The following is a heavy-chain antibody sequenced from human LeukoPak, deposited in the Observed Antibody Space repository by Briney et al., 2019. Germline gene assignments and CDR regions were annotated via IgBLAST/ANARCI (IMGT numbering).Heavy chain of an antibody. V-gene: IGHV1-2*02. J-gene: IGHJ4*02. CDR2: INPNNGDT. CDR3: ARVGSSGWYVHPTLDY. CDR1: GYTFSGYY. Sequence: ASVKVSCKASGYTFSGYYMHWVRQPPGQGLEWMAWINPNNGDTNYAQKFQGRVTMTRDTSISTAYMELTRLISDDTAVYYCARVGSSGWYVHPTLDYWGQGTLVTVSS. D-gene: IGHD6-19*01.